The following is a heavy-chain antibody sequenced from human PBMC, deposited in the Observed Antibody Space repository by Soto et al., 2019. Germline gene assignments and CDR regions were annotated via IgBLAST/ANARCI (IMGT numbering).Heavy chain of an antibody. CDR1: GFTFSSYS. Sequence: EVQLVESGGGLVQPGGSLRLSCAASGFTFSSYSMNWVRQAPGKGLEWVSSISSSSSYIYYADSVKGRFTISRDNAKNSLYLQMNSLRAEDTAVYYCARDPNDYEPAALYWFDPWGQGTLVTVSS. V-gene: IGHV3-21*01. CDR2: ISSSSSYI. CDR3: ARDPNDYEPAALYWFDP. D-gene: IGHD2-2*01. J-gene: IGHJ5*02.